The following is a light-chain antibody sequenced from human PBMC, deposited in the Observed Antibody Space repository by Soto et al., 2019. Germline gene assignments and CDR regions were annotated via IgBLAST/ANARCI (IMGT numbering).Light chain of an antibody. Sequence: EIQMTQSPSSVSASVGDRVTITCRASQGISTWLAWYQQKAGKAPNLLIYGASNLHSGVPSRFSGSGSGTNFTLTISSLQPEDFAMYYCQQSSNWPPWTFGRGTRVEI. CDR3: QQSSNWPPWT. V-gene: IGKV1-12*01. CDR2: GAS. J-gene: IGKJ1*01. CDR1: QGISTW.